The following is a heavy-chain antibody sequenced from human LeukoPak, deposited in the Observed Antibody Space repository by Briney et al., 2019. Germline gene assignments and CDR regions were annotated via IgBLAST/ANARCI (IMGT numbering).Heavy chain of an antibody. Sequence: ASVTVSCKVSGYTLTELSMHWVRQAPGKGLEWMGGFDPEDGETIYAQKFQGRVTMTEDTSTDTAYMELSRLRSEDTAVYYCATQGAYCGGDCYPPYYFDYWGQGNLVTVSS. CDR2: FDPEDGET. CDR1: GYTLTELS. CDR3: ATQGAYCGGDCYPPYYFDY. V-gene: IGHV1-24*01. J-gene: IGHJ4*02. D-gene: IGHD2-21*02.